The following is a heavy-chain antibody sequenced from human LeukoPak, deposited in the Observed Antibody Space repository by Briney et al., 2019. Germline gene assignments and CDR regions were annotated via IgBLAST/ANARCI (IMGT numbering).Heavy chain of an antibody. D-gene: IGHD1-1*01. CDR1: GYTLTELS. V-gene: IGHV1-24*01. CDR3: ATVSDNWNDGGVYYFDY. CDR2: FHPEDGET. Sequence: ASVKVSCKVSGYTLTELSMHWVRQAPGKGLEWMGGFHPEDGETIYAQKFQGRVTMTEDTSTDTAYMELSSLRSEDTAVYYCATVSDNWNDGGVYYFDYWGQGTLVTVSS. J-gene: IGHJ4*02.